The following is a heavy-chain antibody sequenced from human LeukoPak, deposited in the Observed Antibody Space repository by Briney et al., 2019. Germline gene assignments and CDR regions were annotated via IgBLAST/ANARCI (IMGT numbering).Heavy chain of an antibody. Sequence: SETLSLTCTVSGGSLSSYYWSWIRQPAGKGREWIGRIYTSGSTNYNPSLKSRVTISVDTSKNQFSLKLSSVTAADTAVYYCARDRRMADFWSVGDAFDIWGQGTMVTVSS. CDR1: GGSLSSYY. CDR3: ARDRRMADFWSVGDAFDI. J-gene: IGHJ3*02. V-gene: IGHV4-4*07. CDR2: IYTSGST. D-gene: IGHD3-3*01.